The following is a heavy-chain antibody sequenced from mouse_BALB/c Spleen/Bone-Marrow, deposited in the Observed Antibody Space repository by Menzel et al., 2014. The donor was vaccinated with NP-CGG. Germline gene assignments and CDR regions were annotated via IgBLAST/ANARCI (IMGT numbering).Heavy chain of an antibody. D-gene: IGHD2-4*01. V-gene: IGHV1-62-2*01. J-gene: IGHJ4*01. Sequence: QVQLQQPGAGLVKPGASVKLSCKASGYTFTEYIIHWVKQRSGQGLEWIGWFYPGSDSIKYNEKFKDKATLTADKSSNTVYMELSKLTSEDSAVYFCARHEEGGYDYDVGSYAMTTGVKEPQSPSPQ. CDR3: ARHEEGGYDYDVGSYAMTT. CDR2: FYPGSDSI. CDR1: GYTFTEYI.